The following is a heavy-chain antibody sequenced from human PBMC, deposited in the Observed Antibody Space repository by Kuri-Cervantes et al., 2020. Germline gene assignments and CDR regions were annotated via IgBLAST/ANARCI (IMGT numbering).Heavy chain of an antibody. Sequence: SVKVSCKGSGGTFSSYAISWVRQAPGQGLEWMGGIIPIFGTANYAQKFQGRVTITADESTSTAYMELSSLRSEDTAVYYCARVVRGRCSSTSCYVNWYFDLWGRGTLVTVSS. J-gene: IGHJ2*01. V-gene: IGHV1-69*13. CDR1: GGTFSSYA. CDR2: IIPIFGTA. D-gene: IGHD2-2*01. CDR3: ARVVRGRCSSTSCYVNWYFDL.